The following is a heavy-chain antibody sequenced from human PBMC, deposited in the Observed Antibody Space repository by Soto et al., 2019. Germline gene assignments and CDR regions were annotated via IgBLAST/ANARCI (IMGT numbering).Heavy chain of an antibody. V-gene: IGHV3-48*02. CDR2: IRSSSSSI. Sequence: PGGSLRLSCAASGFSFSSYSMNWVRQAPGKGLEWVSHIRSSSSSIYYADSVKGRFTISRDNAENSLFLQMNSLRDEDTAVYYCARDRGNWFDPWGQGTLVTGSS. J-gene: IGHJ5*02. CDR1: GFSFSSYS. CDR3: ARDRGNWFDP.